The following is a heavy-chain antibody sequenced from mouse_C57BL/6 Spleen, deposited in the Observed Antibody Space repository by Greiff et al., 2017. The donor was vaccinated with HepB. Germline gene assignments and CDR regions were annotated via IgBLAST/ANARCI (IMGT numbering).Heavy chain of an antibody. CDR3: ARGHYDYDPFAY. Sequence: DVHLVESGGGLVKPGGSLKLSCAASGFTFSDYGMHWVRQAPEKGLEWVAYISSGSSTNYYADTVKGRFTISRDNAKNTLFLQMHSLRSEDTAMYYCARGHYDYDPFAYWGQGTLVTVSA. D-gene: IGHD2-4*01. V-gene: IGHV5-17*01. CDR2: ISSGSSTN. J-gene: IGHJ3*01. CDR1: GFTFSDYG.